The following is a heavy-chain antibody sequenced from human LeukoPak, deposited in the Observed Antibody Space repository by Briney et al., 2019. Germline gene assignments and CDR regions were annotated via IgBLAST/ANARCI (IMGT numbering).Heavy chain of an antibody. Sequence: SETLSLTCAVSGASISSYYWSWIRQPPGKGLEWIGYVFHSGSTNYNPSLKSRVTISVDRTKTQFSLKLSSVTAADTAVYYCGRHGGATMVRGVLVDGFDIWGQGTMVTVSS. V-gene: IGHV4-59*08. CDR2: VFHSGST. CDR1: GASISSYY. D-gene: IGHD3-10*01. J-gene: IGHJ3*02. CDR3: GRHGGATMVRGVLVDGFDI.